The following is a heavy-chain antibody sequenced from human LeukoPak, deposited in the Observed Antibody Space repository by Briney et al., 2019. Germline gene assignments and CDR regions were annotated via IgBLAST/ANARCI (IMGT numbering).Heavy chain of an antibody. CDR3: ARVGPQDIVVPNAFDI. Sequence: GASVKVSCKASGYTFTSYGISWVRQAPGQGLEWMGWISAYNGNTNYAQKLQGRVTMTTDTSTSTAYMELSSLRSEDTAVYYCARVGPQDIVVPNAFDIWGQGTMVTVSS. V-gene: IGHV1-18*01. CDR2: ISAYNGNT. CDR1: GYTFTSYG. D-gene: IGHD2-15*01. J-gene: IGHJ3*02.